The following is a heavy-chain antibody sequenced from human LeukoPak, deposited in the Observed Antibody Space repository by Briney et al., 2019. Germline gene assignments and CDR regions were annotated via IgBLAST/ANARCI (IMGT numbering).Heavy chain of an antibody. Sequence: GQSLRLSCTTSGFTAGNHAMSWVRQAPGNGLEWVSYISCSGRTTYYADSVTGRFTISRDNDKNSLYLQMSSLRAEDTAVYYCARVYWDYYGSGSYYNSGWFDPWGQGTLVTVSS. V-gene: IGHV3-11*01. CDR3: ARVYWDYYGSGSYYNSGWFDP. D-gene: IGHD3-10*01. CDR2: ISCSGRTT. CDR1: GFTAGNHA. J-gene: IGHJ5*02.